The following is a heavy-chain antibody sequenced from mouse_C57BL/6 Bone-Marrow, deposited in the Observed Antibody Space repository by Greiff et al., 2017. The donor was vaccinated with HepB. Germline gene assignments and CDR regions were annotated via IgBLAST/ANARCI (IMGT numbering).Heavy chain of an antibody. D-gene: IGHD2-4*01. Sequence: DVKLQESVAELVRPGASVKLSCTASGFNIKNTYMHWVKQRPEQGLEWIGRIDPANGNTKYAPKFQGKATITADTSSNTAYLQLSSLTSEDTAIYYCARQLRLRRYYFDYWGQGTTLTVSS. V-gene: IGHV14-3*01. CDR2: IDPANGNT. J-gene: IGHJ2*01. CDR1: GFNIKNTY. CDR3: ARQLRLRRYYFDY.